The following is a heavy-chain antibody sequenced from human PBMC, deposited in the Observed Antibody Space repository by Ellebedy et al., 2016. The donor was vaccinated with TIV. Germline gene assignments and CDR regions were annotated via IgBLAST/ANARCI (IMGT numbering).Heavy chain of an antibody. V-gene: IGHV4-39*07. CDR1: GGSVSSTRYY. Sequence: MPGGSLRLSCSVSGGSVSSTRYYWAWIRQPPGKGLEYIGSVYYSGGAKYNPSLKSRVTISVDTSKNQFSLKLSSVTAADTAVYYCARSYKRTARDAFDIWGQGTMVTVSS. J-gene: IGHJ3*02. D-gene: IGHD1-14*01. CDR2: VYYSGGA. CDR3: ARSYKRTARDAFDI.